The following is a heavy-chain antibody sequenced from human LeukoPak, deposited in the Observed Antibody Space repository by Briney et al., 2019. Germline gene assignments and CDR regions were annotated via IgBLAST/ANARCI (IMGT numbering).Heavy chain of an antibody. V-gene: IGHV1-8*01. J-gene: IGHJ4*02. CDR2: MNPNSGNT. Sequence: ASEKVSCKASGYTFTTYDINWVRQATGQGLEWMGWMNPNSGNTGYAQKFQGRVTMTRSTSISTAYMELSSLRSEDTAVYYCARSVRDGYIDYWGQGTLVTVSS. D-gene: IGHD5-24*01. CDR1: GYTFTTYD. CDR3: ARSVRDGYIDY.